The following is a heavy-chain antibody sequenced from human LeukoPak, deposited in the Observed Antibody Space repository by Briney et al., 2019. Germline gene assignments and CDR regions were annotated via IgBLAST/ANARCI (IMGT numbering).Heavy chain of an antibody. CDR3: AKDRNDFGVVITPSGY. J-gene: IGHJ4*02. Sequence: GSLRLSCAASGFTFSSYAMSWVHQAPGKGLEWVSAISGSGGSTYYADSVKGRFTISRDNSKNTLYLQMNSLRAEDTAVYYCAKDRNDFGVVITPSGYWGQGTLVTVSS. CDR2: ISGSGGST. D-gene: IGHD3-3*01. V-gene: IGHV3-23*01. CDR1: GFTFSSYA.